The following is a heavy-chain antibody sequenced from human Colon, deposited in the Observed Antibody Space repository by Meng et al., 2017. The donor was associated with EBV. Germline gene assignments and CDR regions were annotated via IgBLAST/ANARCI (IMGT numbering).Heavy chain of an antibody. CDR3: ARTAYFDFQRAFGY. CDR1: RCSISGTNW. J-gene: IGHJ4*02. Sequence: SRTGFGKPSGTLSLTRAVSRCSISGTNWWSWVRQPPVKVLEWIGEIYHSGSTNYNPSLKSRVTISVDKSKNQFSLKLNSVTAADTAVYYCARTAYFDFQRAFGYWGQGTLVTVSS. V-gene: IGHV4-4*02. CDR2: IYHSGST. D-gene: IGHD2/OR15-2a*01.